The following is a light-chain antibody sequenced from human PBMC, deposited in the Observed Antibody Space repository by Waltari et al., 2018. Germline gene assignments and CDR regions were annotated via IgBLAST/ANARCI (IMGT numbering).Light chain of an antibody. CDR1: SSNIGAGHD. Sequence: QSVLTQPPSMSGAPGQRVTISCTGSSSNIGAGHDVHWYQVFPGTAPKLLISGHNNRPSGVPDRFSGSKSDTSASLAIGGLQAEDEADYYCQSFDIRLSGGVVFGGGTKVTVL. CDR3: QSFDIRLSGGVV. J-gene: IGLJ3*02. CDR2: GHN. V-gene: IGLV1-40*01.